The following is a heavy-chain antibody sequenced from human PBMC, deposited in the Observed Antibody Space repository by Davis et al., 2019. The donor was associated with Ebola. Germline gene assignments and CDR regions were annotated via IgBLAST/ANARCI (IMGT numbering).Heavy chain of an antibody. CDR1: GYTFTSYD. D-gene: IGHD6-19*01. CDR2: INAGNGNT. V-gene: IGHV1-18*01. CDR3: ARDWGSGWITTNY. J-gene: IGHJ4*02. Sequence: ASVKVSCKASGYTFTSYDINWVRQATGQGLEWMGWINAGNGNTKYSQKFQGRVTITRDTSTATAYMELKSLRSDDTAVYYCARDWGSGWITTNYWGQGTLVTVSS.